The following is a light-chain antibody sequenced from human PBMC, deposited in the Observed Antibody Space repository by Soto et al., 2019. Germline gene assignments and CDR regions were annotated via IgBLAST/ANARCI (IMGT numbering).Light chain of an antibody. CDR1: SSNIGSNY. Sequence: QLVLTQPPSASGTPGQRVTISCSGSSSNIGSNYVYWYQHLPGTAPKLLIYRNDQRPSGVTDRFSGSKSGTSASLAISGLRSEDEADYYCSAWDDSLSGHVVFGGGTKLTVL. J-gene: IGLJ2*01. CDR2: RND. CDR3: SAWDDSLSGHVV. V-gene: IGLV1-47*01.